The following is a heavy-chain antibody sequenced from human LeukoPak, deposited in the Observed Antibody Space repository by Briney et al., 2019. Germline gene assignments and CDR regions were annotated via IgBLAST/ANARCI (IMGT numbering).Heavy chain of an antibody. Sequence: SQTLSLTCAVSGGSISSGGYSWSWIRPPPGLGLEWLGYIYHSGSSYYNPSRKSPVTISVARNKNQFSLKRSSVADAAPAGYYCARGSDDSSGYYALDYWGQGTLVTVSS. J-gene: IGHJ4*02. CDR3: ARGSDDSSGYYALDY. V-gene: IGHV4-30-2*01. CDR2: IYHSGSS. CDR1: GGSISSGGYS. D-gene: IGHD3-22*01.